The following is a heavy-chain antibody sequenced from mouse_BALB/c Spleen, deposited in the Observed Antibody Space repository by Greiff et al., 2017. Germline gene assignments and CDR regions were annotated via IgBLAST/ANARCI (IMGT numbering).Heavy chain of an antibody. J-gene: IGHJ1*01. V-gene: IGHV5-17*02. CDR1: GFTFSSFG. Sequence: EVMLVESGGGLVQPGGSRKLSCAASGFTFSSFGMHWVRQAPEKGLEWVAYISSGSSTIYYADTVKGRFTISRDNPKNTLFLQMTSLRSEDTAMYYCARSYYRYDVWYFDVWGAGTTVTVSS. CDR3: ARSYYRYDVWYFDV. D-gene: IGHD2-14*01. CDR2: ISSGSSTI.